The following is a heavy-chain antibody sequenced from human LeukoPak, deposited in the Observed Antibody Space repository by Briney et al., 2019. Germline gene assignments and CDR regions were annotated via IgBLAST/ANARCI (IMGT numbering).Heavy chain of an antibody. D-gene: IGHD6-13*01. CDR1: GFTFSDYY. Sequence: GGSLRLSCAASGFTFSDYYMSWIRQAPGKGLEWVSYISSSGSTIYYADSVKGRFTISRDNAKNSLYLQMNSLRAEDTAVYYCATPGSYSSSWYVARDYWGQGTLVTVSS. CDR2: ISSSGSTI. CDR3: ATPGSYSSSWYVARDY. J-gene: IGHJ4*02. V-gene: IGHV3-11*01.